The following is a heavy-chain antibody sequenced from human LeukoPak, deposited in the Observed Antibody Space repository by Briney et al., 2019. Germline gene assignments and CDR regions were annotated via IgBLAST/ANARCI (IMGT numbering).Heavy chain of an antibody. J-gene: IGHJ5*02. Sequence: SETLSLTCTVSGGSISSYYWSWIRQPPGKGLEWIGYIYYSGSTNYNPSLKSRVTISVDTSKNQFSLKLNSVTAADTAVYYCARMDILPGFYEGRSGFDPWGQGTLVTVSS. D-gene: IGHD3-9*01. CDR2: IYYSGST. CDR3: ARMDILPGFYEGRSGFDP. V-gene: IGHV4-59*01. CDR1: GGSISSYY.